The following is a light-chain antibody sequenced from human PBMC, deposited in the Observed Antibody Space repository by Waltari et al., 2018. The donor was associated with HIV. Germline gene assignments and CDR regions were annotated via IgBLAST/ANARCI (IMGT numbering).Light chain of an antibody. J-gene: IGLJ3*02. Sequence: QSALTQPASVSGSPGQSITIPCAGTRRDLRAYNSFSWYQHHPGKVPKVIIYEVSNRPSGVSSRFSGSISANTASLTISGLQPEDEADYFCASYISSASPEFGGGTKVTVL. CDR1: RRDLRAYNS. CDR2: EVS. CDR3: ASYISSASPE. V-gene: IGLV2-14*01.